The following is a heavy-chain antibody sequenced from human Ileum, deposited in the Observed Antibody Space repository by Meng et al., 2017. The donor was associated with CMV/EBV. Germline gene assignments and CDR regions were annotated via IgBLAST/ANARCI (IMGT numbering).Heavy chain of an antibody. V-gene: IGHV1-2*02. CDR1: GYIFTEYY. Sequence: ASVKVSCKASGYIFTEYYIHWVRQAPGQGLDWMGCVNPKSGVAYYAQKFQGRVTMTRDTSITTAYMGVTTLISDDTAVYYCATDCGRTTPGDHWGQGTLVTVSS. CDR3: ATDCGRTTPGDH. CDR2: VNPKSGVA. D-gene: IGHD1-1*01. J-gene: IGHJ4*02.